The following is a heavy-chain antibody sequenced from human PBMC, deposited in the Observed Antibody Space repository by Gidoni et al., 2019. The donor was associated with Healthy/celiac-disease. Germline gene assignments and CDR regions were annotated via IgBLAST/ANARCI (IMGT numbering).Heavy chain of an antibody. J-gene: IGHJ4*02. D-gene: IGHD6-13*01. CDR2: IYYSGST. CDR1: GGSISSGDYY. V-gene: IGHV4-30-4*01. CDR3: ARDRDSSLGLRYFDY. Sequence: QVQLQESGPGLVKPSQTLSLTCTVSGGSISSGDYYWSWIRQPPGKGLEWIGYIYYSGSTYYNPSLKSRVTISVDTSKNQCSLKLSSVTAADTAVYYCARDRDSSLGLRYFDYWGQGTLVTVSS.